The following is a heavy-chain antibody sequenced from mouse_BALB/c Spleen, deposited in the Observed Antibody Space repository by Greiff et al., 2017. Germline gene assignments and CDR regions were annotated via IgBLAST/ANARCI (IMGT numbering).Heavy chain of an antibody. V-gene: IGHV1-15*01. CDR3: LGRGYAMDY. CDR1: GYTFTDYE. Sequence: QVQLQQSGAELVRPGASVTLSCKASGYTFTDYEMHWVKQTPVHGLEWIGAIDPETGGTAYNQKFKGKATLTADKSSSTAYMELRSLTSEDSAVYYCLGRGYAMDYWGQGTSVTVSA. J-gene: IGHJ4*01. CDR2: IDPETGGT. D-gene: IGHD1-1*01.